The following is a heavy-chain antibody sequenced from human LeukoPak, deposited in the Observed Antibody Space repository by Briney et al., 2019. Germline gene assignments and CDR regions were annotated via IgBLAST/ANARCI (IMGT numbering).Heavy chain of an antibody. CDR3: AKESGNYYYYGTGV. V-gene: IGHV3-30*18. D-gene: IGHD3-10*01. Sequence: PGGCLRLSCVASGFTLSSYGMHWVRQASGKGREWVAVISYDGSNKYYADSVRGRFTISRDNSKNTLYLQMNRLGAEDTAVYYCAKESGNYYYYGTGVWGQGTTVTVS. CDR2: ISYDGSNK. J-gene: IGHJ6*02. CDR1: GFTLSSYG.